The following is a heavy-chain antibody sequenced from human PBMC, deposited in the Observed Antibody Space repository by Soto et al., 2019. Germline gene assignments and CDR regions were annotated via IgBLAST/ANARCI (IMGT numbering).Heavy chain of an antibody. CDR3: ARSYCGDDCALDH. CDR2: ISKDGNSK. V-gene: IGHV3-30-3*01. CDR1: GFIFSNSV. Sequence: PGGSLRLSCAASGFIFSNSVMHWVRQAPGKGLEWVAVISKDGNSKHYADSVKGRFTISRDNSKSTLYVQMNSLRAEDTAVYYCARSYCGDDCALDHWGQGTLVTVSS. J-gene: IGHJ4*02. D-gene: IGHD2-21*02.